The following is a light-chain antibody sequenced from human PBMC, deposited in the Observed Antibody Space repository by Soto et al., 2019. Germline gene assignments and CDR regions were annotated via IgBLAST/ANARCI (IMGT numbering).Light chain of an antibody. Sequence: QSALSQPASVSGSPGQSITISCTGTSSDVGGHNFVSWYQQHPVKAPKLMIYEVSNRPSGVSNRFSGSKSDNTASLTISGLQAGDEADYYCNSYTSRHTVVFGGGTKLTVL. CDR1: SSDVGGHNF. CDR2: EVS. V-gene: IGLV2-14*01. J-gene: IGLJ2*01. CDR3: NSYTSRHTVV.